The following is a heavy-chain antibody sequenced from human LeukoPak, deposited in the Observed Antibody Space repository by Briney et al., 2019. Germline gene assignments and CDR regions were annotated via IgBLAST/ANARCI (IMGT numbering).Heavy chain of an antibody. CDR2: INPNTGGT. CDR3: ARDYHDSSGHTYYFGN. V-gene: IGHV1-2*02. D-gene: IGHD3-22*01. CDR1: GYTFIGYY. Sequence: ASVKVSCKASGYTFIGYYVHWVRQAPGHGLEWMGWINPNTGGTTYAQKFQGRVTMTRDTSISTAYMELSRLRSDDTAVYYCARDYHDSSGHTYYFGNWGQGTLVTVSS. J-gene: IGHJ4*02.